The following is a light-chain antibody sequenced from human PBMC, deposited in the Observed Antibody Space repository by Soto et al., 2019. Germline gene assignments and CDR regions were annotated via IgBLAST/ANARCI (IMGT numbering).Light chain of an antibody. CDR2: EVV. CDR3: AAWDDSLNGYV. Sequence: QSALTQPPSASGSPGQSVTISCTGTKNDIGVYDFVSWYQHHPGKAPRLIIYEVVQRPSGVPDRFSGSKSGNTASLAISGLQSEDEADYYCAAWDDSLNGYVFGTGTKLTVL. V-gene: IGLV2-8*01. CDR1: KNDIGVYDF. J-gene: IGLJ1*01.